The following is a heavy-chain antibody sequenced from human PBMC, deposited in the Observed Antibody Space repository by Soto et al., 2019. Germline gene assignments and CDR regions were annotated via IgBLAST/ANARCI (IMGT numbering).Heavy chain of an antibody. Sequence: GGPLRLSCAASGFTFSSYSMNWARQAPGKGLEWISYISSSSRTIYYPDSVKGRFTISRDNAKNSLYLQMNSLRAEDTAVYYCARDKGRSPLDYWGQGTLVTVSS. J-gene: IGHJ4*02. CDR1: GFTFSSYS. CDR3: ARDKGRSPLDY. D-gene: IGHD2-15*01. CDR2: ISSSSRTI. V-gene: IGHV3-48*01.